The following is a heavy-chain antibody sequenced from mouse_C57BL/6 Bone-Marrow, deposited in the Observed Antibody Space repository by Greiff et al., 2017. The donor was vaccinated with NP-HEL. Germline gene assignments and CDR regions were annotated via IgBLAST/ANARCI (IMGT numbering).Heavy chain of an antibody. Sequence: EVQLQQSGPVLVKPGASVKMSCKASGYTFTDYYMNWVKQSHGKSLEWIGVINPYNGGTSYNQKFKGKATLTVDKSSSTAYMEHNSLTSEDSAVYYCARTSYYGNLFAYWGQGTLVTVSA. CDR2: INPYNGGT. CDR3: ARTSYYGNLFAY. D-gene: IGHD2-10*01. J-gene: IGHJ3*01. V-gene: IGHV1-19*01. CDR1: GYTFTDYY.